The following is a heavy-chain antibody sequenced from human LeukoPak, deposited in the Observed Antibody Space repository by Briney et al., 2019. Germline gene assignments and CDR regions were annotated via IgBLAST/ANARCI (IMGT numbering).Heavy chain of an antibody. CDR1: GGSFSGYY. CDR3: ARYYGSGSYHATSFDY. V-gene: IGHV4-34*01. CDR2: INHSGST. D-gene: IGHD3-10*01. Sequence: PSETLSLTCAVFGGSFSGYYWSWIRQPPGKGLEWIGEINHSGSTNYNPSLKSRVTIPVDTSKNQFSLKLSSVTAADTAVYYCARYYGSGSYHATSFDYWGQGTLVTVSS. J-gene: IGHJ4*02.